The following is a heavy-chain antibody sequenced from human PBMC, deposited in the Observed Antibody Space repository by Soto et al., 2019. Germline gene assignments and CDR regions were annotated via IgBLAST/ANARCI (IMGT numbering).Heavy chain of an antibody. CDR2: IDPDGTTT. CDR1: GFDSSYYW. J-gene: IGHJ1*01. V-gene: IGHV3-74*01. CDR3: ARGPRPSSAGTGAY. D-gene: IGHD1-1*01. Sequence: GGSLILSCALSGFDSSYYWIQWFRQSPGKGLEWVSRIDPDGTTTNYADSVKGRFSVSRDNAKKTIYLQMNSLTADDTALYYCARGPRPSSAGTGAYWGQGTMVTVYS.